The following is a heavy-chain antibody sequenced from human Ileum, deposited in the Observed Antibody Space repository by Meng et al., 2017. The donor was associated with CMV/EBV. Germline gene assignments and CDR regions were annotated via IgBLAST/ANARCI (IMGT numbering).Heavy chain of an antibody. CDR1: PTTSGVG. D-gene: IGHD6-13*01. J-gene: IGHJ5*02. Sequence: PTTSGVGVGWIRQPPGKALEWLALVYWDDDKRYNPSLKSRLTITRDTSKNQVVLTMTNMDPADTATYFCARSGGSTWYEEKNWFDPWGQGTLVTVSS. V-gene: IGHV2-5*02. CDR2: VYWDDDK. CDR3: ARSGGSTWYEEKNWFDP.